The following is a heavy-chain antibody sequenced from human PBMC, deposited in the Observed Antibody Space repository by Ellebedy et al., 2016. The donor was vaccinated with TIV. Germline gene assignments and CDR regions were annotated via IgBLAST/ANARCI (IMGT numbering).Heavy chain of an antibody. CDR3: ATDLVGASDY. J-gene: IGHJ4*02. CDR2: SDPEDGER. D-gene: IGHD3-16*01. Sequence: AASVKVSCKVSGYSLTDLSIHWVRQAPGKGLEWMGGSDPEDGERMYAPNFQGRVTMTDDTSTDTAYMELISLRSDDSAMYYYATDLVGASDYWGQGTLVIVSS. V-gene: IGHV1-24*01. CDR1: GYSLTDLS.